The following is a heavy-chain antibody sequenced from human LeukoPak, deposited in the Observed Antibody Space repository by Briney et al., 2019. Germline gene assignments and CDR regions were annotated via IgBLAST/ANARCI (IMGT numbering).Heavy chain of an antibody. CDR3: ACQIEVGATHRGFYYYMDV. Sequence: SVKVSCKAYGGTFSSYAISWVRQAPGQGLEWMGGIIAMFGTANYAQKIQGRVTITADKSTSTAYMELSSLRSEDTAVYYCACQIEVGATHRGFYYYMDVWGKGTTVTVSS. J-gene: IGHJ6*03. D-gene: IGHD1-26*01. CDR1: GGTFSSYA. CDR2: IIAMFGTA. V-gene: IGHV1-69*06.